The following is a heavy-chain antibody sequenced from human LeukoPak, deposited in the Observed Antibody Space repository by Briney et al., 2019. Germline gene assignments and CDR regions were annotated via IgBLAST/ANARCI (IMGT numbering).Heavy chain of an antibody. J-gene: IGHJ3*02. CDR3: ARQGKGDILTVALDI. D-gene: IGHD3-9*01. Sequence: ASETLSLTCTVSGGSITTNSPYWGWMRQPPGQGLEWIGSIFYSGITHYNPSLKSRVTISVDTSKNHFSLKLSSVTAADTSVYSCARQGKGDILTVALDIWGQGTMFTVSS. CDR2: IFYSGIT. CDR1: GGSITTNSPY. V-gene: IGHV4-39*01.